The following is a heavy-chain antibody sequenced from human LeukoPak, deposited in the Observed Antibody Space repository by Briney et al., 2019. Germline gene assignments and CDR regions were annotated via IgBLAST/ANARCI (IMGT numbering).Heavy chain of an antibody. CDR3: ASVDCSSTSCYYVSDP. J-gene: IGHJ5*02. CDR2: ISAYNGNT. Sequence: GASVKVSCKASGYTFTSYGISWVRQAPGQGLEWMGWISAYNGNTNYAQKLQGRVTMTTDTSTRTAYMELRSLRSDDTAVYYCASVDCSSTSCYYVSDPWGQGTLVTVSS. CDR1: GYTFTSYG. D-gene: IGHD2-2*01. V-gene: IGHV1-18*01.